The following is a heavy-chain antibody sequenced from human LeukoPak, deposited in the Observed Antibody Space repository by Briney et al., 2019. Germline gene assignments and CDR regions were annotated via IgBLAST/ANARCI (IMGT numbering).Heavy chain of an antibody. D-gene: IGHD6-13*01. J-gene: IGHJ5*02. CDR3: ARCLWDSSSWYPNCNWFDP. Sequence: PSETLSLTCTVSGGSISSYYWSWIRQPPGKGLEWIGYIYYSGSTNYNPSLKSRVTISVDTSKNQFSLKLSSVTAADTAVYYCARCLWDSSSWYPNCNWFDPWGQGTLVTVSS. CDR2: IYYSGST. CDR1: GGSISSYY. V-gene: IGHV4-59*01.